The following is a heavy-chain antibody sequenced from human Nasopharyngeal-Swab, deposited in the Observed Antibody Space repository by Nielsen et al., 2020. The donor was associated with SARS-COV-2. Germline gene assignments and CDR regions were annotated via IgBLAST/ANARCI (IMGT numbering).Heavy chain of an antibody. V-gene: IGHV3-21*01. Sequence: ETLSLTCAASGFTFNTYTMNWVRQAPGKGLEWVSSISYTGDYVYYADSVRGLFTISRDNAKNSVFLQMNSLRPEDTAVYYCAKEGGGPLDSWGQGTLVTVSS. J-gene: IGHJ4*02. D-gene: IGHD4-23*01. CDR3: AKEGGGPLDS. CDR2: ISYTGDYV. CDR1: GFTFNTYT.